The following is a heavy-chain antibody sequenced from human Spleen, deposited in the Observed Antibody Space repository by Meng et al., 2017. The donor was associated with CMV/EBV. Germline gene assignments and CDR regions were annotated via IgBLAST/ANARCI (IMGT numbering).Heavy chain of an antibody. CDR2: IYTRGST. CDR1: GGSICSYS. Sequence: TMSISCTLSGGSICSYSWRCIRQPARKGLVWIGRIYTRGSTNYNPSLKSRVTMSVDTSKNQFSLKLSSVPAADTAVYYCARDPYTSTDGLAEYFQHWGQGTLVTVSS. J-gene: IGHJ1*01. D-gene: IGHD5-24*01. CDR3: ARDPYTSTDGLAEYFQH. V-gene: IGHV4-4*07.